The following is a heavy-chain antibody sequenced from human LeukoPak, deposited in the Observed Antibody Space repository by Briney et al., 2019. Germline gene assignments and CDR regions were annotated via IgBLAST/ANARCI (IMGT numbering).Heavy chain of an antibody. CDR2: ISSSSSTI. CDR1: GLTFSSYS. J-gene: IGHJ4*02. V-gene: IGHV3-48*01. D-gene: IGHD6-13*01. Sequence: GGSLRLSCAAAGLTFSSYSMNWVRQAPGKGLEWVSYISSSSSTIYYADSVKGRFTISRDNAKNSLYLQMNSLRVEDTAVYYCAKRIAAAGKYYFDYWGQGTLVTVSS. CDR3: AKRIAAAGKYYFDY.